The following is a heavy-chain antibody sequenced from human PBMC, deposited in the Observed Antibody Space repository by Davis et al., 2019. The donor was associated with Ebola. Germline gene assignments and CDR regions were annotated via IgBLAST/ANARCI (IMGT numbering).Heavy chain of an antibody. CDR1: GFAVDSRY. J-gene: IGHJ4*02. D-gene: IGHD6-19*01. Sequence: GESLKISCAASGFAVDSRYLIWVRQAPGKGLEWVANINEDGSKTYHVDSVKGRFTISRDNAQNSVYLQMNSLRPDDTAVYYCVSGYTTGGWGQGTLVTVSS. CDR2: INEDGSKT. CDR3: VSGYTTGG. V-gene: IGHV3-7*03.